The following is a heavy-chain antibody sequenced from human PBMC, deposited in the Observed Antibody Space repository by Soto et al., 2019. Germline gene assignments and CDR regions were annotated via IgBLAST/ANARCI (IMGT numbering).Heavy chain of an antibody. Sequence: PSETLSLTCTVSGGSISSYYWSWIRQPPGKGLEWIGYIYYSGSTNYNPSLKSRVTISVDTSKNQFSLKLSSVTAADTAVYYCARGIAAAGTFIVADYYYYYYMDVWGKGTTVTVS. CDR1: GGSISSYY. V-gene: IGHV4-59*01. CDR2: IYYSGST. J-gene: IGHJ6*03. CDR3: ARGIAAAGTFIVADYYYYYYMDV. D-gene: IGHD6-13*01.